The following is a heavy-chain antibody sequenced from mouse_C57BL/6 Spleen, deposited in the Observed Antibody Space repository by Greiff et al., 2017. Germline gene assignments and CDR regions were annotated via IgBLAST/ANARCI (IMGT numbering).Heavy chain of an antibody. V-gene: IGHV5-17*01. CDR1: GFTLGDSE. CDR2: IGGASSTI. D-gene: IGHD2-1*01. Sequence: EVQGVESGGGLVNPGGSLNLSCQPSGFTLGDSEMPWVRRAPKRGLGWFASIGGASSTIYYADTVKGRFTISRDNAKNTLFLQMTSLRSEDTAMYYCARRPYGNYYFDYWGQGTTLTVSS. J-gene: IGHJ2*01. CDR3: ARRPYGNYYFDY.